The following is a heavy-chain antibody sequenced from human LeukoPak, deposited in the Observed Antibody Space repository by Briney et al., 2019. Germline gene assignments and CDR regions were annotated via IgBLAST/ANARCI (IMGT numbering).Heavy chain of an antibody. V-gene: IGHV3-7*03. D-gene: IGHD3-10*01. J-gene: IGHJ5*02. CDR2: IKLDGSEK. CDR3: ARGFGRP. Sequence: GGSLRLSCVASGFTFGKYWMSWVRQAPGKGLEWVANIKLDGSEKNYVDSVKGRFTISRDNAKNSLYLQMNSLRAEDTAVYYCARGFGRPWGQGTLVTVSS. CDR1: GFTFGKYW.